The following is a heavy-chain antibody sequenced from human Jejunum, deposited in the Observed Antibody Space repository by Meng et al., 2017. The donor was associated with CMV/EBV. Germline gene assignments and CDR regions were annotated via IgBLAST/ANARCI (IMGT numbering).Heavy chain of an antibody. D-gene: IGHD1-1*01. CDR3: ARDYSPPFYSRTTAVDESDY. V-gene: IGHV3-7*01. CDR2: IDQHGSEK. Sequence: FTTYWMSWVRQAPGKGLEWVANIDQHGSEKYYVDSVKGRFTISRDNAKNSLYLQMNGLRAGDTAVYYCARDYSPPFYSRTTAVDESDYWGQGTLVTVSS. CDR1: FTTYW. J-gene: IGHJ4*02.